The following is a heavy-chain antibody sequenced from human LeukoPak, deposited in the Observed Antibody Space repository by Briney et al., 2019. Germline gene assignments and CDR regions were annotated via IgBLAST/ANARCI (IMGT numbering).Heavy chain of an antibody. CDR3: ARLTNDYGDYEGVDY. J-gene: IGHJ4*02. CDR2: ISYSSSYI. CDR1: GFTFSSYS. V-gene: IGHV3-21*01. Sequence: GGSLRLSCGASGFTFSSYSMNWVRQAPGTGLEWVSFISYSSSYIYYADSVKGRFTISRDNAKNSLYLQMNSLRAEDTAVYYCARLTNDYGDYEGVDYWGQGTLVTVSS. D-gene: IGHD4-17*01.